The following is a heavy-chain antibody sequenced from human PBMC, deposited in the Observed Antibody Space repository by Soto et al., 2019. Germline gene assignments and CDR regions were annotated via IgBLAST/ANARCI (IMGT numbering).Heavy chain of an antibody. J-gene: IGHJ4*02. Sequence: SETLSLTCTVSGGSISNSDYFWGWIRQPPGKGLEWIGSIYYSGSTYYNPSLKSRVAISVDTSKNQFPLDLGFVTAADTAVFYCAGSRRLVGAIDYWGQGTLVTVSS. CDR2: IYYSGST. D-gene: IGHD1-26*01. V-gene: IGHV4-39*01. CDR3: AGSRRLVGAIDY. CDR1: GGSISNSDYF.